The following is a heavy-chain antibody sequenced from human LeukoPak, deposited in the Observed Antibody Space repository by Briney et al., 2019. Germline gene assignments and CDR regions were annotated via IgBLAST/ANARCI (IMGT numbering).Heavy chain of an antibody. CDR1: GYTFTSYD. CDR3: ARVRTARNGRDYFDY. Sequence: ASVKVSCKASGYTFTSYDINWVRQATGQGLEWMGWMNPNSGNTGYAQKFQGRVTITRNTSISTAYMELSSLRSEDTAVYYCARVRTARNGRDYFDYWGQGTLVTVSS. V-gene: IGHV1-8*03. D-gene: IGHD1-26*01. CDR2: MNPNSGNT. J-gene: IGHJ4*02.